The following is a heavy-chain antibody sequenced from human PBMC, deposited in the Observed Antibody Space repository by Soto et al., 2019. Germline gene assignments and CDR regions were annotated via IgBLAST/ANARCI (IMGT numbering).Heavy chain of an antibody. Sequence: QVQLQESGPGLLKPSETLSLTCTVSGASVSSGNYYWSWIRQPPGKGLECIGYISYSGRTNYNPSLKSRVTISIDTSKNQFSLKLSSVTAADTAVYYCARGSGSYYAYWGQGTLVTVSS. V-gene: IGHV4-61*01. CDR1: GASVSSGNYY. D-gene: IGHD1-26*01. CDR2: ISYSGRT. CDR3: ARGSGSYYAY. J-gene: IGHJ4*02.